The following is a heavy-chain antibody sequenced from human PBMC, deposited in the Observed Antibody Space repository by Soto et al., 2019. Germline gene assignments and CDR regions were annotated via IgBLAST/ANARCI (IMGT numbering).Heavy chain of an antibody. D-gene: IGHD4-17*01. CDR1: GFTVSSDY. Sequence: EVQLVVSGGGLIQPGGSLRLSCAASGFTVSSDYMSWVRQAPGKGLEWVSVIYTGGSTYYADSVKGRFTFSRDNSKNTLYLQMNSLRAEDTAVYYCARAYGGNPALFDPWGQGTLVTVSS. J-gene: IGHJ5*02. CDR2: IYTGGST. V-gene: IGHV3-53*01. CDR3: ARAYGGNPALFDP.